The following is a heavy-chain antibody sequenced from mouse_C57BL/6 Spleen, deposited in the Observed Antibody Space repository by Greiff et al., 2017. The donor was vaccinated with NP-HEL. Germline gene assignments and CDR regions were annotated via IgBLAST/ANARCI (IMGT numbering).Heavy chain of an antibody. V-gene: IGHV7-3*01. J-gene: IGHJ2*01. D-gene: IGHD1-1*01. CDR1: GFTFTDYY. CDR2: IRNKANGYTT. CDR3: ARYNYGSDFDY. Sequence: EVKLMESGGGLVQPGGSLSLSCAASGFTFTDYYMSWVRQPPGKALEWLGFIRNKANGYTTEYSASVKGRFTISRDNSQSILYLQMNALRAEDSATYYCARYNYGSDFDYWGQGTTLTVSS.